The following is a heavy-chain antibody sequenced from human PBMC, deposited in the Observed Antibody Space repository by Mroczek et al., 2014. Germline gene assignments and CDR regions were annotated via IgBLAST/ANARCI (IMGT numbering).Heavy chain of an antibody. CDR1: GGSFSGYY. Sequence: QVQLQQWGAGLLKPSETLSLTCAVYGGSFSGYYWSWIRQPPGKGLEWIGEINHSGSTNCNPSLKSRVTISVDTSKNQFSLKLSSVTAADTAVYYCASGGERYCSSTSCYNNWFDPWGQGTLVTVSS. CDR3: ASGGERYCSSTSCYNNWFDP. V-gene: IGHV4-34*01. CDR2: INHSGST. D-gene: IGHD2-2*02. J-gene: IGHJ5*02.